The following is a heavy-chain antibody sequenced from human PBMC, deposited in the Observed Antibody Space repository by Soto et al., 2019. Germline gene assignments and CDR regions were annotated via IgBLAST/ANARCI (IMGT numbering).Heavy chain of an antibody. CDR3: TTDRMYSSSWYDYYGMDV. V-gene: IGHV3-15*01. J-gene: IGHJ6*02. D-gene: IGHD6-13*01. CDR2: IKSKTDGGTT. Sequence: PGGSLRLSCAASGFTFSNAWMSWVRQAPGKGLEWVGRIKSKTDGGTTDYAAPVKGRFTISRDDSKNTLYLQMNSLKTEDTAVYYCTTDRMYSSSWYDYYGMDVWGQGTTVTVSS. CDR1: GFTFSNAW.